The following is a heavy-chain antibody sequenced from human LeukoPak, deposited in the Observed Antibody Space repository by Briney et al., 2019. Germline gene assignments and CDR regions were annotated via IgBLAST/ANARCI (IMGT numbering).Heavy chain of an antibody. CDR2: INAGNGNT. J-gene: IGHJ3*02. V-gene: IGHV1-3*01. CDR3: ARPQDYYDSSGYYVAFDI. CDR1: GYTFTSYA. D-gene: IGHD3-22*01. Sequence: GASVKVSCKASGYTFTSYAMHWVRQAPGQRLEWMGWINAGNGNTKYSQKFQGRVTITRDTSASTAYMELSSLRSEDTAVYYCARPQDYYDSSGYYVAFDIWGQGTMVTVSS.